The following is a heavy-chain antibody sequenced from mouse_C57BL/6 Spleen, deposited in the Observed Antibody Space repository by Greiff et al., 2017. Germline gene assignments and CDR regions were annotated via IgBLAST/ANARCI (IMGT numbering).Heavy chain of an antibody. J-gene: IGHJ4*01. CDR1: GFSLTSYG. Sequence: VQVVESGPGLVQPSQSLSITCTVSGFSLTSYGVHWVRQSPGKGLEWLGVIWSGGSTDYNAAFISRLSISKDNSKSQVFFKMNSLQADDTAIYYCARTAYGNYVNYYAMDYWGQGTSVTVSS. CDR3: ARTAYGNYVNYYAMDY. V-gene: IGHV2-2*01. CDR2: IWSGGST. D-gene: IGHD2-1*01.